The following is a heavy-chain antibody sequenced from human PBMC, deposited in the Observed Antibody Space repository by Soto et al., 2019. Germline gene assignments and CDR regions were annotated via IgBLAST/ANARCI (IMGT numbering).Heavy chain of an antibody. Sequence: QVQLQESGPGLVKPSQTLSLSCTVSGGSVSSGGFYWSWIRQHPGRDLEWIGYISSGGITYYNPSLKSRASVSVDTSDNHLSLKLRSVAAADTAVYYCARSHGSGSYSYFFDYWGPGTLVTVSS. CDR1: GGSVSSGGFY. CDR3: ARSHGSGSYSYFFDY. CDR2: ISSGGIT. V-gene: IGHV4-31*03. J-gene: IGHJ4*02. D-gene: IGHD3-10*01.